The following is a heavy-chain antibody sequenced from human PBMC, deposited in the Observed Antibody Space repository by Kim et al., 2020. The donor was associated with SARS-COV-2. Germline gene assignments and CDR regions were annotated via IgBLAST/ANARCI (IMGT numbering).Heavy chain of an antibody. J-gene: IGHJ5*02. CDR3: ARDPSRGSGSYYNPLNWFDP. D-gene: IGHD3-10*01. V-gene: IGHV3-74*01. CDR2: INSDGSST. CDR1: GFTFSSYW. Sequence: GGSLRLSCAASGFTFSSYWMHWVRQAPGKGLVWVSRINSDGSSTSYADSVKGRFTISRDNAKNTLYLQMNSLRAEDTAVYYCARDPSRGSGSYYNPLNWFDPWGQGTLVTVSS.